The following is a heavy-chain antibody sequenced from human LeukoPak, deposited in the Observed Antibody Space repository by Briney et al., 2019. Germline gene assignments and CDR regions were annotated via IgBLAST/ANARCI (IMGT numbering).Heavy chain of an antibody. Sequence: GGSLRLSCAASGFTFSSYAMSWVRQAPGKGLEWVSAITGSGGSTYYADSVKGRFTISRDNSKNTLYLQMNSLRAEDTALYFCAQWSRYFDYWGQGTLATVSS. V-gene: IGHV3-23*01. J-gene: IGHJ4*02. CDR3: AQWSRYFDY. D-gene: IGHD1-26*01. CDR1: GFTFSSYA. CDR2: ITGSGGST.